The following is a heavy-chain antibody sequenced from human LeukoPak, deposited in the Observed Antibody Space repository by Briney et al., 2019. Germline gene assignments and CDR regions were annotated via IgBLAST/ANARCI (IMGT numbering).Heavy chain of an antibody. CDR1: GYTFTSYA. CDR2: INTNTGNP. D-gene: IGHD2-2*02. Sequence: ASVKVSCKASGYTFTSYAMNWVRQAPGQGLEWMGWINTNTGNPTYAQGFTGRFVFSLDTSVSTAYLQISSLKAVDTAVYYCARDQVVRCSSTSCYREVYYYGMDVWGQGTTVTVSS. V-gene: IGHV7-4-1*02. CDR3: ARDQVVRCSSTSCYREVYYYGMDV. J-gene: IGHJ6*02.